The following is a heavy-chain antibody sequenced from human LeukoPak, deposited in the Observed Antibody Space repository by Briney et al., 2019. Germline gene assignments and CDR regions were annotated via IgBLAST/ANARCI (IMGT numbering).Heavy chain of an antibody. D-gene: IGHD6-13*01. J-gene: IGHJ4*02. CDR2: MSPNSGKT. CDR1: GYTFTSLD. Sequence: EASVRVSCTASGYTFTSLDVNWMRQAPGQGREWMGWMSPNSGKTGYAQNFQGRVTMTRDASISTAYMELSSLTSEDTAVYYCARGVAAGVDFWGQGTLITVSS. V-gene: IGHV1-8*01. CDR3: ARGVAAGVDF.